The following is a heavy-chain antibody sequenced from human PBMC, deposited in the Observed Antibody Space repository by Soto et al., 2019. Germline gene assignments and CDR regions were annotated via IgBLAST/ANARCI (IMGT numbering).Heavy chain of an antibody. CDR3: VRGRGYSYGYFDY. D-gene: IGHD5-18*01. V-gene: IGHV3-21*02. CDR1: GFTFSSYI. CDR2: VSNNNNYI. J-gene: IGHJ4*02. Sequence: EVQLVESGGGLVKPGGSLRLSCAASGFTFSSYIMNWVRQAPGEGLEWVSSVSNNNNYIYYADSLKGRFIMSSDNAKNSLDLQMNSLRAEDTAVYYCVRGRGYSYGYFDYWGQGTLVTVSS.